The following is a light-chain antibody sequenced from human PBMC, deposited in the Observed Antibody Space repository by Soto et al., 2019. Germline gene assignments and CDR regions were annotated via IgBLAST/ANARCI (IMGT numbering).Light chain of an antibody. J-gene: IGKJ2*01. Sequence: EIVLTQSPATLPLSPGERATLSCGASETIRTNYLAWYQQRPGLAPRLLIYDTFTRATGIPDRFSGSGSGTDFTLTISRLEPEDFAVYYCQQYGDSPTFGQGTKLQIK. CDR1: ETIRTNY. CDR3: QQYGDSPT. CDR2: DTF. V-gene: IGKV3D-20*01.